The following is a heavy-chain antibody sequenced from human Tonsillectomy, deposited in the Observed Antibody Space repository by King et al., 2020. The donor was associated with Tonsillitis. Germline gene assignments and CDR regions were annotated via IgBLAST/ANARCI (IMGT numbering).Heavy chain of an antibody. J-gene: IGHJ4*02. V-gene: IGHV4-34*01. CDR2: ISHSGST. D-gene: IGHD3-22*01. Sequence: VQLQQWGAGLLKPSETLSLTCAVYGGSFSGYYWSWIRQPPGKGLEWIGEISHSGSTNYNPSLKSRVTISVDTSKNQFSLKLSSVTAADTAVYYCARGSRGSSGYYIVIRATGPLDYWGQGTLVTVSS. CDR3: ARGSRGSSGYYIVIRATGPLDY. CDR1: GGSFSGYY.